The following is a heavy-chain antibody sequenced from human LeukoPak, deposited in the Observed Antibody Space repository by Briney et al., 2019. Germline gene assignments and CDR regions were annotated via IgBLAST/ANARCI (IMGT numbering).Heavy chain of an antibody. V-gene: IGHV5-51*01. Sequence: GESLKISCKASGYRFTTYWIGWVRQMPGKGLEWMGIIYPGDSDTRYSPSFEGQVTISADKSFTTAYLQWSSPKASDTAMYYCARQITDQSSGYDSIDYWGQGTLVTVSS. CDR3: ARQITDQSSGYDSIDY. CDR1: GYRFTTYW. J-gene: IGHJ4*02. CDR2: IYPGDSDT. D-gene: IGHD5-12*01.